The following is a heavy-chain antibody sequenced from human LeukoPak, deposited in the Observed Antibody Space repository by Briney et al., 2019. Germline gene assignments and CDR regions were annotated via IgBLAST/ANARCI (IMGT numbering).Heavy chain of an antibody. V-gene: IGHV4-34*01. CDR3: ARVRGGYYDILTGYYFDY. CDR1: GGSFSGYY. Sequence: SETLSLTCAVYGGSFSGYYWSWIRQPPGKGLEWIGEINHSGSTNYNPSLKSRVTISVDTSKNQFSLKLSSVTAADTAVYYCARVRGGYYDILTGYYFDYWGQGTLVTVYS. J-gene: IGHJ4*02. D-gene: IGHD3-9*01. CDR2: INHSGST.